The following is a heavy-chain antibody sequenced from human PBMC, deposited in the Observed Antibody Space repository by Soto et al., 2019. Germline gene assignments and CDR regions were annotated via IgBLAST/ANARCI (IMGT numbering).Heavy chain of an antibody. CDR1: GGTFSSYT. CDR2: IIPILGIA. Sequence: QVQLVQSGAEVKKPGSSVKVSCKASGGTFSSYTISCVRQAPGQGLEWMGRIIPILGIANYAQKFRGRVTXXADKSTSTAYMELSSLRSDDTAVYYCAMRRGVEDYWGQGTLVTVSS. D-gene: IGHD3-10*01. J-gene: IGHJ4*02. V-gene: IGHV1-69*02. CDR3: AMRRGVEDY.